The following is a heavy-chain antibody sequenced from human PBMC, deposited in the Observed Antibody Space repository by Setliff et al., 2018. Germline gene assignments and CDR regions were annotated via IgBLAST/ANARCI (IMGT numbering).Heavy chain of an antibody. CDR3: AREVRGVIIRTDYFDY. D-gene: IGHD3-10*01. J-gene: IGHJ4*02. V-gene: IGHV4-31*03. Sequence: SETLSLTCTVSGGSISSGGYYWSWIRQHPGKGLEWIGYSYYSGSAYYNPSLKSRVTISVDTSKNQFSLKLSSVTAADTAVYYCAREVRGVIIRTDYFDYWGQGTLVTVSS. CDR2: SYYSGSA. CDR1: GGSISSGGYY.